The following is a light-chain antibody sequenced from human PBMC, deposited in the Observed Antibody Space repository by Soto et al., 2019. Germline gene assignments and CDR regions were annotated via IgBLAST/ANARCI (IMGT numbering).Light chain of an antibody. J-gene: IGLJ1*01. V-gene: IGLV2-14*01. Sequence: SALTQPASVSGSPGQSITISCTGTNTDVGGYNYVSWYQQHPGKAPKLMIYEVSNRPSGVSNRFSGSKSGNTASLTISGLQAEDEADYYCFSFTSSSTRVFGTGTKVTVL. CDR3: FSFTSSSTRV. CDR1: NTDVGGYNY. CDR2: EVS.